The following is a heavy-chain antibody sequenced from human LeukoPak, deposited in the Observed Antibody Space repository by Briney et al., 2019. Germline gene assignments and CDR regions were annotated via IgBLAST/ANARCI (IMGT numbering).Heavy chain of an antibody. Sequence: ASVKVSCKASGGTFSSYGISWVRQAPGQGLEWMGGIIPIFGTANYAQKFQGRVTITTDESTSTAYMELSSLRSEDTAVYYCARDRGGLRDWFDPWGQGTLVTVSS. CDR2: IIPIFGTA. V-gene: IGHV1-69*05. D-gene: IGHD4-17*01. CDR1: GGTFSSYG. J-gene: IGHJ5*02. CDR3: ARDRGGLRDWFDP.